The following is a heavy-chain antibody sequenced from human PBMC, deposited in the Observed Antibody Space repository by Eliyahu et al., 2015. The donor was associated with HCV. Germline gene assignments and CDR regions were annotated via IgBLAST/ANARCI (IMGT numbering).Heavy chain of an antibody. Sequence: EMQLVESGGGLVKPGGSLRLSCAASGFTFSRYSMIWVRQAPGKGLEWVSSITSGSSYIYYADSVRGRFTISRDNAKNSLFLQMNSLRVEDTAVYYCARGASEEYLLFRYDWFDPWGQGTLVTVSS. J-gene: IGHJ5*02. CDR2: ITSGSSYI. CDR3: ARGASEEYLLFRYDWFDP. CDR1: GFTFSRYS. V-gene: IGHV3-21*01. D-gene: IGHD3-10*01.